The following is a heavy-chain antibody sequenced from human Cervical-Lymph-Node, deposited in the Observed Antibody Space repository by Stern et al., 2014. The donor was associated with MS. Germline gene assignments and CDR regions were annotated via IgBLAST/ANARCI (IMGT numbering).Heavy chain of an antibody. CDR1: GFTFSTFG. CDR3: ARDDGDAGYFDY. Sequence: QMQLVQSGGGVVQPGRSLKLSCSASGFTFSTFGMHWVRQAPGKGLEWVARIWYDGSGKFYADSVKGRFTISRDNSKNTLYLQMNSLRGEDTAVYFCARDDGDAGYFDYWGQGTLVIVSS. J-gene: IGHJ4*02. V-gene: IGHV3-33*01. D-gene: IGHD3-10*01. CDR2: IWYDGSGK.